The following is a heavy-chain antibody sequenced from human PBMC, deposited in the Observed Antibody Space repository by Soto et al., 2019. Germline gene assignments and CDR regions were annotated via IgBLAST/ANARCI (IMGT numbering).Heavy chain of an antibody. V-gene: IGHV1-18*04. CDR2: ISPKSANT. D-gene: IGHD5-12*01. J-gene: IGHJ5*02. Sequence: QLQLVQSGAELKKPGASVKVSCEASGYSFSKYDISWLRQAPGQGPEWMGRISPKSANTNYAQKFQGRVTRTADTSTSTAYMELRGLRSDATAVYYCATSYESGFDPWGQGTLVTVSS. CDR3: ATSYESGFDP. CDR1: GYSFSKYD.